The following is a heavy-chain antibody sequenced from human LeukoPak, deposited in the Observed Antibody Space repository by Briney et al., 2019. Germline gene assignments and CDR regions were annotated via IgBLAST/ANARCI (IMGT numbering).Heavy chain of an antibody. CDR3: ARVGGIAAAFDY. CDR2: MNPNSGNT. Sequence: ASVKVSCKASGYTFTSYDISWVRQATGQGLEWMGWMNPNSGNTGYAQKFQGRVTMTRNTSISTAYMELSSLRSEDTAVYYCARVGGIAAAFDYWGQGTLVTVSS. J-gene: IGHJ4*02. CDR1: GYTFTSYD. V-gene: IGHV1-8*01. D-gene: IGHD6-13*01.